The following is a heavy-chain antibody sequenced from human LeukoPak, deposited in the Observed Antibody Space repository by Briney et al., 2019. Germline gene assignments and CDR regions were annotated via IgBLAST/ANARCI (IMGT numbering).Heavy chain of an antibody. D-gene: IGHD5-24*01. V-gene: IGHV3-30*02. J-gene: IGHJ4*02. CDR3: ARVFNDGYIALDY. Sequence: PGGSLRLSCAASGFTFSNYDMHWVRQAPGKGLEWVAFIRYDGSNKYYADSVKGRFTVSRDNSKNTLYLQMNSLRAEDTAVYYCARVFNDGYIALDYWGQGTLVTVSS. CDR1: GFTFSNYD. CDR2: IRYDGSNK.